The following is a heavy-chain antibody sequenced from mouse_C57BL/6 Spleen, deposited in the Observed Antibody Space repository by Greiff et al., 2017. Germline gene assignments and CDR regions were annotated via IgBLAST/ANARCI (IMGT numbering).Heavy chain of an antibody. D-gene: IGHD2-5*01. CDR3: ARAYYSIDY. J-gene: IGHJ2*01. CDR2: IVPSSAGT. CDR1: GYTFTGYW. Sequence: GYTFTGYWMHWVMQRPGRGLVWFVRIVPSSAGTKYNEKFNSKATLTVDKPSSTADMQLSSLTSEDSAVYYCARAYYSIDYWGQGTTLTVSS. V-gene: IGHV1-72*01.